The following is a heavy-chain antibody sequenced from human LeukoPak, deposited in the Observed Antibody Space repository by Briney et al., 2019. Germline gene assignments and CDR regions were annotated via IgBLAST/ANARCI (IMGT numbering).Heavy chain of an antibody. J-gene: IGHJ6*03. CDR1: AFTFSSYG. Sequence: GGSLRLSSAASAFTFSSYGIHWVRQAPGKGLEWVAFIRYDGSNKYHADSVKGRFTISRDNSKNTVYLQMNSLRAEDTAVYFCAKEYGYDYNYFYSMDVWGKGTTVTISS. CDR3: AKEYGYDYNYFYSMDV. V-gene: IGHV3-30*02. D-gene: IGHD1-1*01. CDR2: IRYDGSNK.